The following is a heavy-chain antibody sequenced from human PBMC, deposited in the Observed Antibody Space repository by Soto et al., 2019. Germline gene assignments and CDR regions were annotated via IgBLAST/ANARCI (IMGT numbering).Heavy chain of an antibody. Sequence: EVQLLESGGGLVQPGGSLRLSCAASGFTFSTYAMSWVRQAPGKGLEWVSKIIHSGDSTYYADSVKGRFTISRDNSKNTVYLRMNRLRAEDTAVYYCATGQQLGYWGQGTLVTVSS. D-gene: IGHD6-13*01. J-gene: IGHJ4*02. CDR2: IIHSGDST. CDR3: ATGQQLGY. CDR1: GFTFSTYA. V-gene: IGHV3-23*01.